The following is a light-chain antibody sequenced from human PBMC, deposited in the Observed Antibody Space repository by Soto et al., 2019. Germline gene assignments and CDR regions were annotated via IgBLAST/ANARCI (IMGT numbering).Light chain of an antibody. CDR2: SNN. CDR1: SSNIGSNT. CDR3: AAWDDSLNGWV. V-gene: IGLV1-44*01. Sequence: QSVLTQPPSASGTHGHRVTISCSESSSNIGSNTVNWYQQLPGTAPKLLIYSNNQRPSGVPDRFSGSKSGTSASLAISGLQSEDEADYYCAAWDDSLNGWVFGGGTQLTVL. J-gene: IGLJ3*02.